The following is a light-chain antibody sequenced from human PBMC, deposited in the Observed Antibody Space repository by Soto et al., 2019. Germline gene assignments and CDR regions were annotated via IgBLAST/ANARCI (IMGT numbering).Light chain of an antibody. CDR2: AAS. J-gene: IGKJ4*01. CDR3: QQSYSTPPT. CDR1: ETISTF. V-gene: IGKV1-39*01. Sequence: DIQMTQSPVSLSASVGDRVTITCRASETISTFLNWYQQKPGKAPKLLIYAASSLQSGVPSRFSGSGSGTDFTLTISSLQPEDFATYYCQQSYSTPPTFGGGTKVDIK.